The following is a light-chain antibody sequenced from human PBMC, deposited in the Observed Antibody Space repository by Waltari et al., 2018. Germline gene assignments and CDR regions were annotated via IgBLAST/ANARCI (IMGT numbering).Light chain of an antibody. CDR1: SSDGGRYNY. CDR3: ASYIPGSTLV. V-gene: IGLV2-14*01. CDR2: DVT. Sequence: QSALTQPASVSGSPGQSITISCTGSSSDGGRYNYVSWYQRFPDRAPKLMIYDVTNRPSGVSNRFTGSKSANTASLTISGLQPEDEADYYCASYIPGSTLVFGGGTKLTVL. J-gene: IGLJ3*02.